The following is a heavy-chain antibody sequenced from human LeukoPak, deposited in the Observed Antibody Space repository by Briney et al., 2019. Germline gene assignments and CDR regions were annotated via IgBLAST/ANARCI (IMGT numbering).Heavy chain of an antibody. J-gene: IGHJ4*02. CDR2: ISGSGGST. D-gene: IGHD2-15*01. CDR3: ARSRRWFPFDY. V-gene: IGHV3-23*01. CDR1: GFTFSSSA. Sequence: GGSLRLSCVASGFTFSSSAMSWVRQAPERGLEWVSLISGSGGSTNYADSVKGRFTISRDNAKNSLYLQMNSLRAEDTAVYYCARSRRWFPFDYWGQGTLVTVSS.